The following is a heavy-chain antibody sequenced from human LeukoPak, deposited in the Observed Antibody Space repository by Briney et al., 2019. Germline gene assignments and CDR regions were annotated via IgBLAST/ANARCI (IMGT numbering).Heavy chain of an antibody. CDR2: IYYSGST. D-gene: IGHD3-3*02. CDR1: GGSISSGGYY. V-gene: IGHV4-31*03. Sequence: SETLSLTCTVSGGSISSGGYYWSWIRQHPGKGLEWIGYIYYSGSTYYNPSLKSRVTISVDTSKNQFSLKLSSVTAEDTAVYYCAREISRTGAFDIWGQGTMVTVSS. CDR3: AREISRTGAFDI. J-gene: IGHJ3*02.